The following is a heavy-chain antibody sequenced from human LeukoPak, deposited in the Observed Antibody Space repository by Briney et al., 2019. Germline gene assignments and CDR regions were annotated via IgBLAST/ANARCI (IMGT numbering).Heavy chain of an antibody. CDR2: IRYDGSNK. CDR3: AKDYWAHSSSWFQAPFDY. CDR1: GFTFSSYG. J-gene: IGHJ4*02. Sequence: GGSLRLPCAASGFTFSSYGMHWVRQAPGKGLEWVAFIRYDGSNKYYADSVKGRFTISRDNSKNTLYLQMNSLRAEDTAVYYCAKDYWAHSSSWFQAPFDYWGQGTLVTVSS. V-gene: IGHV3-30*02. D-gene: IGHD6-13*01.